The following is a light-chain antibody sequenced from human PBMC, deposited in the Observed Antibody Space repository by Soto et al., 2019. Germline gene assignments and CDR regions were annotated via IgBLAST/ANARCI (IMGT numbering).Light chain of an antibody. Sequence: EIVLTQSPDTLSLSPGERAIFSGRASQSVGDNLAWYQHKPGQPPRLLIYDASKRATGIPARFSGSGSGTDFTLTISSLEAEDFAVYFCQQRDKWPVTFGPGTTVDIK. CDR1: QSVGDN. J-gene: IGKJ3*01. CDR2: DAS. CDR3: QQRDKWPVT. V-gene: IGKV3-11*01.